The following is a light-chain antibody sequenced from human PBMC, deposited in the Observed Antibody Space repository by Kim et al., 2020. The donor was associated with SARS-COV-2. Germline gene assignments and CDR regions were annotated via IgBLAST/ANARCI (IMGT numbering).Light chain of an antibody. CDR3: QSYDSSNPWV. CDR2: EDN. Sequence: TVTIFCTGSSGMSASNYVQWYQQRPGSAATTVIYEDNQRPSGVPDRFSGSIDSSSNSASLTISGLKTEDEADYYCQSYDSSNPWVFGGGTQLTVL. CDR1: SGMSASNY. J-gene: IGLJ3*02. V-gene: IGLV6-57*02.